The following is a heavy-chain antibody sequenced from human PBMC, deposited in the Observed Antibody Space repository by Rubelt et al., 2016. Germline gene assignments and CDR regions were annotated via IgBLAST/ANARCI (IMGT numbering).Heavy chain of an antibody. V-gene: IGHV3-23*01. Sequence: GSGGGLVQPGGSLRLSCAASGFTFTTHGMSWVRQAPGKGLEWVSTISGGGGSAYYADSVRGRFTISRDNSKNALYLRMNSLRVDDTAVYYCAEEGSIADDYWGQGTLVTVSS. D-gene: IGHD6-6*01. CDR2: ISGGGGSA. CDR1: GFTFTTHG. CDR3: AEEGSIADDY. J-gene: IGHJ4*02.